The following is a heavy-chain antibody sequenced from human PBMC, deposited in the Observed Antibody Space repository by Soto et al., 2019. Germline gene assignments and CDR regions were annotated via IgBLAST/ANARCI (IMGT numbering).Heavy chain of an antibody. CDR3: ARDRTLNYYDSSGYPFFDY. CDR1: GFTFSSYS. V-gene: IGHV3-21*01. J-gene: IGHJ4*02. Sequence: GGSLRLSCAASGFTFSSYSMNWVRQAPGKGLEWVSSISSSSSYIYYADSVKGRFTISRDNAKNSLYLQMNSLRAEDTAVYYCARDRTLNYYDSSGYPFFDYWGQGTLVTVSS. D-gene: IGHD3-22*01. CDR2: ISSSSSYI.